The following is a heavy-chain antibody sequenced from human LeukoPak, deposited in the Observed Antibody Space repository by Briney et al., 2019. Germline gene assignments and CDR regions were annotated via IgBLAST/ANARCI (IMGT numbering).Heavy chain of an antibody. D-gene: IGHD4-17*01. CDR3: ARSDGGTVPPSYYYYCMDV. CDR1: GFTFSSYG. J-gene: IGHJ6*02. V-gene: IGHV3-33*01. CDR2: IWYDGSNK. Sequence: GGSLRLSCAASGFTFSSYGMHWVRQAPGKGLEWVAVIWYDGSNKYYADSVKGRFTISRDNSKNTLYLQMNRLRAEHTAVYYCARSDGGTVPPSYYYYCMDVWGQGTTVTVSS.